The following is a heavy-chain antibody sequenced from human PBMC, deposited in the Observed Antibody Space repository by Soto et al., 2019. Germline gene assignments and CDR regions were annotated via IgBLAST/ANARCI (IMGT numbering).Heavy chain of an antibody. CDR3: VKSGRWGDPHFFDS. V-gene: IGHV3-21*01. CDR1: GFNFRSSA. D-gene: IGHD3-10*01. Sequence: EVQLVESGAGLVKPGGSLRLSCAASGFNFRSSAMNWVRQAPGKGLERVSAIRYTGNYIFSSDSLKGRFIISRDNAENSLYLQMTRLRLEDTAVYYCVKSGRWGDPHFFDSWGQGTLVTVSS. CDR2: IRYTGNYI. J-gene: IGHJ4*02.